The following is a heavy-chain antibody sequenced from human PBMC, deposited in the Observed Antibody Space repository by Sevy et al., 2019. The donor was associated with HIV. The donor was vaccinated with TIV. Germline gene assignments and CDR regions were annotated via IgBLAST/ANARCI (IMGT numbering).Heavy chain of an antibody. CDR1: GGSFSGYY. CDR3: ARGQSSGWYGGRHYYYYGMDV. V-gene: IGHV4-34*01. D-gene: IGHD6-19*01. CDR2: INHSGST. J-gene: IGHJ6*02. Sequence: SETLSLTCAVYGGSFSGYYWSWIRQPPGKGLERIGEINHSGSTKYNPSLKSRVTISVDTSKNQFSLKLSSVTAADTAVYYCARGQSSGWYGGRHYYYYGMDVWCQGTTVTVSS.